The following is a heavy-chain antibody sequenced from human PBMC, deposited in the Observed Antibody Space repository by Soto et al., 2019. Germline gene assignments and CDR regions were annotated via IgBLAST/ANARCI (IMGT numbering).Heavy chain of an antibody. Sequence: GGSLRLSCAASGFTFSSYAMHWVRQAPGKGLEWVAVISYDGSNKYYADSVKGRFTISRDNSKNTLYLQMNSLRAEDTAVYYCAKDLVSGYDFDYYYYGMDVWGQGTTVTVSS. J-gene: IGHJ6*02. CDR3: AKDLVSGYDFDYYYYGMDV. CDR1: GFTFSSYA. V-gene: IGHV3-30*04. D-gene: IGHD5-12*01. CDR2: ISYDGSNK.